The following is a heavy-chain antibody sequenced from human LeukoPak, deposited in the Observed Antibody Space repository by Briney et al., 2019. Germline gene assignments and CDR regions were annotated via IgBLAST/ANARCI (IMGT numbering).Heavy chain of an antibody. V-gene: IGHV4-59*01. CDR2: IYYSGST. Sequence: SETLSLTCTVSGGSISSYYWSWIRQPPGKGLEWIGYIYYSGSTNYNPSLKSRVTISVDTPKNQFSLKLSSVTTADTAVYYCARVGWDYDSNHWGQGTLVTVSS. CDR1: GGSISSYY. CDR3: ARVGWDYDSNH. D-gene: IGHD3-22*01. J-gene: IGHJ5*02.